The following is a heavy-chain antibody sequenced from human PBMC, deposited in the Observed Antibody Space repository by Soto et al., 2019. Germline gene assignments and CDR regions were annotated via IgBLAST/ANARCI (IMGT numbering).Heavy chain of an antibody. CDR1: GYTFTGYY. CDR2: INPNSGGT. CDR3: ATTAEMDTMGASDI. J-gene: IGHJ3*02. V-gene: IGHV1-2*04. D-gene: IGHD5-18*01. Sequence: GASVKVSCKTSGYTFTGYYMHWVRQAPGQGLEWMGWINPNSGGTNYAQKFQGWVTMTRDTSISTAYMELSRLRSDDTAVYYCATTAEMDTMGASDIWGQGTMVTVSS.